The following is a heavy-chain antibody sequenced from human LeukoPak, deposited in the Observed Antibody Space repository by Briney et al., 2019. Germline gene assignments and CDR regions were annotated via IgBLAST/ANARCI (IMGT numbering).Heavy chain of an antibody. CDR2: IYTSGST. D-gene: IGHD3-3*01. J-gene: IGHJ4*02. V-gene: IGHV4-61*02. CDR3: ARESRITSIDY. CDR1: GGSISSGGYY. Sequence: PSETLSLTCTVSGGSISSGGYYWSWIRQPARKGLEWIGRIYTSGSTNYNPSLKSRVTISVDTSKNQFSLKLSSVAAADTAVYYCARESRITSIDYWGQGTLVTVSS.